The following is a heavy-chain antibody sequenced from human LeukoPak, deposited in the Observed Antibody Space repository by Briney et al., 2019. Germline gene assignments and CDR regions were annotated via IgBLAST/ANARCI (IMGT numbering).Heavy chain of an antibody. V-gene: IGHV3-48*04. CDR1: GFTFSSYW. CDR2: ISSSSSTI. D-gene: IGHD3-10*01. J-gene: IGHJ6*02. CDR3: ARAMVSGRGGMDV. Sequence: GGSLRLSCAASGFTFSSYWMSWVRQAPGKGLEWVSYISSSSSTIYYADSVKGRFTISRDNAKNSLYLQMNSLRAEDTAVYYCARAMVSGRGGMDVWGQGTTVTVSS.